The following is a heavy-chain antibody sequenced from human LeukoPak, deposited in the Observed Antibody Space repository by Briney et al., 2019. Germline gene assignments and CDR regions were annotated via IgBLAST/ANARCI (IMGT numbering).Heavy chain of an antibody. Sequence: SQTLSLTCAVSGGSISSGGYSWSWIRQPPAKGLEWIGYIYYSGSTYYNPSLKSRVTISVDTSKNQFSLKVSSVTAADTAVYYCARVDRYDLYFGYWGQGTLVTVSS. D-gene: IGHD5-12*01. V-gene: IGHV4-30-4*07. CDR1: GGSISSGGYS. CDR2: IYYSGST. J-gene: IGHJ4*02. CDR3: ARVDRYDLYFGY.